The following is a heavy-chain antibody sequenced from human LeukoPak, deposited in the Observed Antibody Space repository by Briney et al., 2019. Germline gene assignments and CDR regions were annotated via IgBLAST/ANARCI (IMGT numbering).Heavy chain of an antibody. J-gene: IGHJ4*02. CDR1: GSHFATAW. D-gene: IGHD1-26*01. V-gene: IGHV5-51*01. Sequence: GESLHISCQASGSHFATAWIAWVRQLPGKGLEWMGIVYPGDSDSKYNPSFQGHVTISADKSITTAYLKWASLKASDTAIYYCARHGRWELDYWGQGTLVSVSS. CDR3: ARHGRWELDY. CDR2: VYPGDSDS.